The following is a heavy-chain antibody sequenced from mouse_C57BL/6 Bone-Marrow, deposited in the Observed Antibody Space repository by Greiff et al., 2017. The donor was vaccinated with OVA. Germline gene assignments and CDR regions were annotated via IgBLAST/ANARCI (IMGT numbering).Heavy chain of an antibody. V-gene: IGHV1-81*01. CDR2: IYPRSGNT. CDR3: ARTVRDY. CDR1: GYTFTSYG. J-gene: IGHJ2*01. Sequence: VQLQQSGAELARPGASVKLSCKASGYTFTSYGISWVKQRTGQGLEWIGEIYPRSGNTYYNEKFKGKATLTADKSSSTAYMEFRSLTSEDSAVYFCARTVRDYWGQGTTLTVSS. D-gene: IGHD1-1*01.